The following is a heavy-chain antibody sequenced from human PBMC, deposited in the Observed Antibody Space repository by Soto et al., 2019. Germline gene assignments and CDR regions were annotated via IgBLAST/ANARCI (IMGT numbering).Heavy chain of an antibody. Sequence: EVQLVQSGGGLVKPGESLRLSCGGFGFTFSGYAMNWVRQAPGKGLEWVASISGSGTTTYYADSVKGRFTIARDNSKNTLYLQMHSLRAEDTAVYYCGRGRGSYSFDYWGQGTLITVSS. CDR2: ISGSGTTT. V-gene: IGHV3-23*04. CDR3: GRGRGSYSFDY. CDR1: GFTFSGYA. D-gene: IGHD3-16*01. J-gene: IGHJ4*02.